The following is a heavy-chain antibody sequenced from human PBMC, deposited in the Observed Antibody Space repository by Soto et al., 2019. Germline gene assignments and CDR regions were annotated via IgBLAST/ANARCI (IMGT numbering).Heavy chain of an antibody. Sequence: DVQVLESGGGLVQPGGSLRLSCAASGFTFSNYGMSWVRQAPGKGLEWVSSISNSGGSTYYADSVKGRFTISRDTSKTTLYLQMDSLRVEDTAIYYGAKTSNQITMIRGVGYFDYWGQGTLVTVSS. CDR1: GFTFSNYG. CDR2: ISNSGGST. CDR3: AKTSNQITMIRGVGYFDY. V-gene: IGHV3-23*01. D-gene: IGHD3-10*01. J-gene: IGHJ4*02.